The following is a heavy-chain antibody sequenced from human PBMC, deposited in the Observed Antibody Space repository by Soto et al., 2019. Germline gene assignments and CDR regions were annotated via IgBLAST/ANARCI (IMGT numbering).Heavy chain of an antibody. D-gene: IGHD2-2*01. Sequence: QVQLVQSGAEVRQPASSVKVSCKTSGGTFSGYAISWVRQAPGQGLEWMGGIVPIVDTSTYAQKFQGRVTITAAKSTSTAYMELSSLRSNETAINYLVKAVPTPATPATWGQGTLVPVSS. CDR1: GGTFSGYA. J-gene: IGHJ4*02. V-gene: IGHV1-69*14. CDR3: VKAVPTPATPAT. CDR2: IVPIVDTS.